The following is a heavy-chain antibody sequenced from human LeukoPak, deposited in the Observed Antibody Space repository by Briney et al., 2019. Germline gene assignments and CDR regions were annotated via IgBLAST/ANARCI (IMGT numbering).Heavy chain of an antibody. CDR1: GYTFTSYG. V-gene: IGHV1-18*01. CDR2: ISAYNGNT. CDR3: ARAPPGSLVVPAAKRPWYFDL. J-gene: IGHJ2*01. Sequence: ASVKVSCKASGYTFTSYGISWVRQAPGQGLEWMGWISAYNGNTRYAQKLQGRVTMTTDTYTSTASMELRSLRSDDTAVYYCARAPPGSLVVPAAKRPWYFDLWGRGTLVIVSS. D-gene: IGHD2-2*01.